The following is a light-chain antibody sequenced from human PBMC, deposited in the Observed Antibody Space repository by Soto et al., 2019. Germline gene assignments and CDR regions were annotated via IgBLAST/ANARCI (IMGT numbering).Light chain of an antibody. CDR3: QQYGSSPYT. CDR1: QSVTSSY. CDR2: GAS. V-gene: IGKV3-20*01. Sequence: EIVLTQSPGTLSLSPGERATLPCRASQSVTSSYLAWYQHKRGQAPRRLIYGASSRATGIPDRFGGSGSGPDFTLTISRLEPEDFAVYYCQQYGSSPYTFGQGTKLEIK. J-gene: IGKJ2*01.